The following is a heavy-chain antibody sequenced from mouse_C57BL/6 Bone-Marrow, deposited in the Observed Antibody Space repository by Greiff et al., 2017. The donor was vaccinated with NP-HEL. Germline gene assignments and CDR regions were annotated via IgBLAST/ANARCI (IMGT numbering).Heavy chain of an antibody. CDR1: GFSLTSYG. CDR3: AKQNSNYGGSWFAY. D-gene: IGHD2-5*01. J-gene: IGHJ3*01. CDR2: IWGGGST. Sequence: VQGVESGPGLVAPSQSLSITCTVSGFSLTSYGVDWVRQPPGKGLEWLGVIWGGGSTNYNSALMSRLSISKDNSKSQVFLKMNRLRTEDTAMYYCAKQNSNYGGSWFAYWGQGTLVTVSA. V-gene: IGHV2-9*01.